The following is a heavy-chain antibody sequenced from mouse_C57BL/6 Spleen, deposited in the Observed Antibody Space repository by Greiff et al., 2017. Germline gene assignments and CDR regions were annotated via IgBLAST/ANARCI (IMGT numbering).Heavy chain of an antibody. CDR2: ISSGGSYT. CDR3: ARHPPLTGTGAHYFDY. V-gene: IGHV5-6*01. D-gene: IGHD4-1*01. Sequence: DVQGVESGGDLVKPGGSLKLSCAASGFTFSSYGMSWVRQTPDKRLEWVATISSGGSYTYYPDSVKGRFTISRDNAKNTLYLQMSSLKSEDTAMYYCARHPPLTGTGAHYFDYWGQGTTLTVSS. CDR1: GFTFSSYG. J-gene: IGHJ2*01.